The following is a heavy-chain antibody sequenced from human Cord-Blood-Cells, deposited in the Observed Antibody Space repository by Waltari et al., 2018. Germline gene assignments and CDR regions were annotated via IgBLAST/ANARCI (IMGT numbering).Heavy chain of an antibody. CDR2: INHSGRT. Sequence: QVQLQQWGAGLLKPSETLSLTCAVYGGSFSGYYWSWIRQPPGKGLEWIGKINHSGRTNYTPSLKSRVTISVDPSKNQFSLKLSSVTAADTAVYYCARDRARVVPAARRGIGNWFDPWGQGTLVTVSS. D-gene: IGHD2-2*01. CDR1: GGSFSGYY. J-gene: IGHJ5*02. CDR3: ARDRARVVPAARRGIGNWFDP. V-gene: IGHV4-34*01.